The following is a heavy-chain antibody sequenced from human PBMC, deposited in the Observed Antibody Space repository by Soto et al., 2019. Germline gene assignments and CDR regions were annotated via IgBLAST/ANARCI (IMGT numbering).Heavy chain of an antibody. CDR1: GGSISSYY. Sequence: SETLSLTCTVSGGSISSYYWSWIRQPPGKGLEWIGYIYYSGSTNYNPSLKSRVTISVDTSKNQFSLKLSSVTAADTAVYYCAREFTVAMVRGVTSNWFDPWGQGTLVTVSS. V-gene: IGHV4-59*01. J-gene: IGHJ5*02. D-gene: IGHD3-10*01. CDR3: AREFTVAMVRGVTSNWFDP. CDR2: IYYSGST.